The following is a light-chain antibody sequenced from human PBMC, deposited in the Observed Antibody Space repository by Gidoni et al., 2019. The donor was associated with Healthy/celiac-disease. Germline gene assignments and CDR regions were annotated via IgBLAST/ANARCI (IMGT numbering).Light chain of an antibody. V-gene: IGLV1-40*01. CDR2: GNS. J-gene: IGLJ2*01. Sequence: QSVLTQPPAVSGAPGHRVTISCTGSSSNIGAGYDVHWYQQLPGTAPKLLIYGNSNLPSGVPDRFSGSNSGTSASLAITGLQAENEADYYCPSYDSSLSGSVFGGGTKLTVL. CDR3: PSYDSSLSGSV. CDR1: SSNIGAGYD.